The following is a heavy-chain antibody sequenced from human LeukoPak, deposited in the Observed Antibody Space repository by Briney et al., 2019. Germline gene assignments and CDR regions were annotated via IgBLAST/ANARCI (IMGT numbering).Heavy chain of an antibody. CDR2: VYYSGYT. J-gene: IGHJ4*02. D-gene: IGHD5-24*01. CDR1: GDSIRSHY. V-gene: IGHV4-59*11. CDR3: ARDRRDGYSVYFDY. Sequence: SETLSLTCTVSGDSIRSHYWSWIRQPPGKGLEWIAYVYYSGYTNHNPSLKSRVTTSVDTSKNQFSLNLSSVTAADTAVYYCARDRRDGYSVYFDYWGQGTLAIVSS.